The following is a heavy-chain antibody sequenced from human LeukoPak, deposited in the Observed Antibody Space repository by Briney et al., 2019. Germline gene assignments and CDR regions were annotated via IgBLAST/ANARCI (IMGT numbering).Heavy chain of an antibody. V-gene: IGHV4-59*01. CDR3: ATGYSSTWYYFAY. Sequence: PSETLSLTCTVSGDSISSYYWSWIRQPPGKGLEWIGYIYHSGSTNYNPSLKSRVTISADTSKDQFSLKLASVTAADTAVYYCATGYSSTWYYFAYWGQGTLVTVSS. D-gene: IGHD6-13*01. J-gene: IGHJ4*02. CDR1: GDSISSYY. CDR2: IYHSGST.